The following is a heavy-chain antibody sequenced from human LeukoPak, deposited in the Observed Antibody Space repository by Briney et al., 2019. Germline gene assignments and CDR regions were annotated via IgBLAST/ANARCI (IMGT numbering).Heavy chain of an antibody. D-gene: IGHD2-15*01. CDR3: ARDAPLYCSGGSCYRWGEVDY. V-gene: IGHV1-18*01. Sequence: GASVKVSCKASGYTFTSYGISWVRQAPGQGLEWMGWISVYNGNRNYAQKVQGRVTMTTDTSTSTAYMELRSLRSDDTAVYYCARDAPLYCSGGSCYRWGEVDYWGQGTLVTVSS. J-gene: IGHJ4*02. CDR2: ISVYNGNR. CDR1: GYTFTSYG.